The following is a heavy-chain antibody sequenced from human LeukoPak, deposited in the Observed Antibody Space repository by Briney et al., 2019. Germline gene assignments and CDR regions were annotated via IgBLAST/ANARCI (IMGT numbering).Heavy chain of an antibody. V-gene: IGHV1-46*01. CDR2: INPIGGIT. CDR3: ARARFSGGWYIAFDR. J-gene: IGHJ3*02. CDR1: VYTFTRYY. D-gene: IGHD6-19*01. Sequence: GASVTGSCKASVYTFTRYYVHWVRQAPREGLECIGIINPIGGITTYAQNFQGRITMTRDTSTSTVNMELSSVRDEDTAVYSSARARFSGGWYIAFDRWGQGTMVTVSS.